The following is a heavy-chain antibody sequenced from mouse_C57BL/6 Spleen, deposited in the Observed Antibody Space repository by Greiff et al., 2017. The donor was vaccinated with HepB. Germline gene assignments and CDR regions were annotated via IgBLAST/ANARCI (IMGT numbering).Heavy chain of an antibody. Sequence: QVQLQQPGAELVKPGASVKLSCKASGYTFTSYWMQWVKQRPGQGLEWIGEIDPSDSYTNYNQKFKGKATLTVDTSSSTAYMQLSSLTSEDSAVYYCARSGSDQAWFAYWGQGTLVTVSA. CDR3: ARSGSDQAWFAY. D-gene: IGHD2-13*01. J-gene: IGHJ3*01. CDR2: IDPSDSYT. CDR1: GYTFTSYW. V-gene: IGHV1-50*01.